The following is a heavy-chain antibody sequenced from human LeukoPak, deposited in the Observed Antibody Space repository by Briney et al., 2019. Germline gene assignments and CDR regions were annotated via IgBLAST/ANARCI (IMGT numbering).Heavy chain of an antibody. CDR1: GGTFSSYA. Sequence: ASVKVSCKASGGTFSSYAISWVRQAPGQGLEWMGGIIPIFGTANYAQKFQGRVTITADESTSTAYMELSSLRSEDTAVYYCARDSGIPPFYYYYGMDVWGQGTTVTVSS. J-gene: IGHJ6*02. D-gene: IGHD2-21*01. V-gene: IGHV1-69*01. CDR3: ARDSGIPPFYYYYGMDV. CDR2: IIPIFGTA.